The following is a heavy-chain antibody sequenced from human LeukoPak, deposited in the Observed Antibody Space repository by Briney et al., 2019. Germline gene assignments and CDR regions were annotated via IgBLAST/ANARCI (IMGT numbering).Heavy chain of an antibody. CDR2: ISAYNGNT. J-gene: IGHJ4*02. Sequence: GASVKVSRKASGYTFTSYGISWVRQAPGQGLEWMGWISAYNGNTNYAQKFQGRVTMTTDTSTSTAYMELRSLRSDDTAVYYCARQGYGGHSRGAADYWGQGTLVTVSS. D-gene: IGHD4-23*01. CDR1: GYTFTSYG. V-gene: IGHV1-18*01. CDR3: ARQGYGGHSRGAADY.